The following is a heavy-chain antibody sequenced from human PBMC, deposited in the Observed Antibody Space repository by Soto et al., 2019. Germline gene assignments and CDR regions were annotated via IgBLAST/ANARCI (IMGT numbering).Heavy chain of an antibody. Sequence: ASVKVSCKASGYTFTSYDINWVRQATGQGLEWMGWMNPNSGNTGYAQKFQGRVTMTRNTSRSTAYMELSSLRSEDTAVYYCARAEVGASFIDFSGQGTLVTVSS. CDR2: MNPNSGNT. J-gene: IGHJ4*02. D-gene: IGHD1-26*01. CDR1: GYTFTSYD. V-gene: IGHV1-8*01. CDR3: ARAEVGASFIDF.